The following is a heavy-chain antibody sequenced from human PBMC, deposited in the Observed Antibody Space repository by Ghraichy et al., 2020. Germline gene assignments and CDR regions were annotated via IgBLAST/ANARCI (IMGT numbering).Heavy chain of an antibody. CDR3: AREYSSGWYTRDTNWFDP. CDR1: GGTFSSYA. J-gene: IGHJ5*02. V-gene: IGHV1-69*13. D-gene: IGHD6-19*01. CDR2: IIPIFGTA. Sequence: SVKVSCKASGGTFSSYAISWVRQAPGQGLEWMGGIIPIFGTANYAQKFQGRVTITADESTSTAYMELSSLRSEDTAVYYCAREYSSGWYTRDTNWFDPWGQGTLVTVSS.